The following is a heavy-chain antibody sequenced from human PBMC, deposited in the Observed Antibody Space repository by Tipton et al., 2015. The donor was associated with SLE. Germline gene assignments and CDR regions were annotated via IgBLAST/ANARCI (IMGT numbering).Heavy chain of an antibody. CDR3: ATFSQSRLFDY. CDR1: GGSISSYY. V-gene: IGHV4-39*07. D-gene: IGHD3-3*02. J-gene: IGHJ4*02. CDR2: IYHSGST. Sequence: TLSLTCTVSGGSISSYYWGWIRQPPGKGLEWIGSIYHSGSTYYNPSLKSRVTISVDTSKNQFSLRLISVTAADTAVYYCATFSQSRLFDYWGQGRLVTVSS.